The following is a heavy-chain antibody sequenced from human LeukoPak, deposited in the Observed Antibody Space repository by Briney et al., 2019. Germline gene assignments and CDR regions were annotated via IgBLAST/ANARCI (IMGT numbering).Heavy chain of an antibody. CDR3: ARDKGVSSSWTYYYYYGMDV. J-gene: IGHJ6*02. CDR2: IYITGST. D-gene: IGHD6-13*01. CDR1: GGSISSGSYY. Sequence: SQTLSLTCTVSGGSISSGSYYWSWIRQPAGKGLEWIGRIYITGSTTYSPSLKSRVTMSIDTSKNQFSLNLSSVTAADTAVYYCARDKGVSSSWTYYYYYGMDVWGQGTTVTVSS. V-gene: IGHV4-61*02.